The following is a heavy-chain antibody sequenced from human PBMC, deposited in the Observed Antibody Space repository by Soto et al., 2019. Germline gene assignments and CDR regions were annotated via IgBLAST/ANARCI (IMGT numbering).Heavy chain of an antibody. Sequence: SETLSLTCTVSGGSISSDTYYWGWIRQPPGKGLEWIGSIYYIGSTYYNPSLKSRITISVDTSKNQFSLELSSVTAADTAVYYCARHGQDTAMVRTYYYYAMDVWGQGTTVTVSS. J-gene: IGHJ6*02. CDR2: IYYIGST. CDR1: GGSISSDTYY. CDR3: ARHGQDTAMVRTYYYYAMDV. D-gene: IGHD5-18*01. V-gene: IGHV4-39*01.